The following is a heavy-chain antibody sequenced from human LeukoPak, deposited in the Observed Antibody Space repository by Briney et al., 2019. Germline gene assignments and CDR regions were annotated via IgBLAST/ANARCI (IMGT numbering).Heavy chain of an antibody. V-gene: IGHV3-30*02. D-gene: IGHD6-13*01. CDR1: GFTFSSYG. CDR2: IRYDGSNK. Sequence: GGSLRLSCAASGFTFSSYGMHWVRQAPGKGLEWVAFIRYDGSNKYYADSVKGRFTISRDNSKNTLYLQMNSLRAEDTAVYYCARVSEGFIAAAGKVYYYYYMDVWGKGTTVTISS. J-gene: IGHJ6*03. CDR3: ARVSEGFIAAAGKVYYYYYMDV.